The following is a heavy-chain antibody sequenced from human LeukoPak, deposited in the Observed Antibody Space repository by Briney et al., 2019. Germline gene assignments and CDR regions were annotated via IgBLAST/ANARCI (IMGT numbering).Heavy chain of an antibody. D-gene: IGHD3-10*01. CDR3: ARRGVLLWHR. Sequence: SETLSLTCAVYGGSFSGYYWSWIRQPPGKGLEWIGEINHSGSTNYNPSLKSRVTISVDTSKNQFSLKLSPVTAADTAVYYCARRGVLLWHRWGQGTLVTVSS. V-gene: IGHV4-34*01. CDR1: GGSFSGYY. J-gene: IGHJ5*02. CDR2: INHSGST.